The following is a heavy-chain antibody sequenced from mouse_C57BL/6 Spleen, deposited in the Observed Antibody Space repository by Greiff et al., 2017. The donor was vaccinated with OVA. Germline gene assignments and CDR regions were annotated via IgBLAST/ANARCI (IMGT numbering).Heavy chain of an antibody. CDR3: ARRGHYSNYVWYFDV. CDR1: GYTFTSYW. J-gene: IGHJ1*03. CDR2: IDPSDSYT. D-gene: IGHD2-5*01. Sequence: QVQLQQPGAELVMPGASVKLSCKASGYTFTSYWMHWVKQRPGQGLEWIGEIDPSDSYTNYNQKFKGKSTLTVDKSSSTAYMQLSSLTSEDSAVYYCARRGHYSNYVWYFDVWGTGTTVTVSS. V-gene: IGHV1-69*01.